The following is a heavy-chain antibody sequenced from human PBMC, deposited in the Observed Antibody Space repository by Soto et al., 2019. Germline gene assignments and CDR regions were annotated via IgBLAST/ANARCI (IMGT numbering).Heavy chain of an antibody. CDR3: ARDQYDILTGPNY. CDR2: ISSSGDAV. J-gene: IGHJ4*02. CDR1: GFIFSSYS. D-gene: IGHD3-9*01. Sequence: GGSLRLSCAASGFIFSSYSMNWVRQAPGEGLEWLSYISSSGDAVFYADSVRGRFTISRDNSKNTLYLQMNGLRPEDAAVYYCARDQYDILTGPNYWGQGTLVTVSS. V-gene: IGHV3-48*01.